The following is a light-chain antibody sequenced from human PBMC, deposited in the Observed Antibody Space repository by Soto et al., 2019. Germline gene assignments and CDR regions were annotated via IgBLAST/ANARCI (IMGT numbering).Light chain of an antibody. CDR3: QQYDTSPWT. J-gene: IGKJ1*01. CDR2: GAS. Sequence: EMVLTQSPGTLSLSPGERATLSCRASQSVSSSFLAWYQQKPGQAPRLLIYGASSRATGIPDRFSGSGSGTDFTHTISRLEPEDFAVYYCQQYDTSPWTFGQGTKVEIK. CDR1: QSVSSSF. V-gene: IGKV3-20*01.